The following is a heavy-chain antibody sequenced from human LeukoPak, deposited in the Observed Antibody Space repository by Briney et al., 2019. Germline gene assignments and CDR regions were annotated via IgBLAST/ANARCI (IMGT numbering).Heavy chain of an antibody. Sequence: GGSLRLSCAASGFTFSSYWMHWVRQAPGKGLVWVSRINSNGSSTDYADSVKGRFTISRDNAKNTVYLQMNSLRAEDTAVFYCARGTGGGLNVDYWGQGTLVTVSS. CDR2: INSNGSST. D-gene: IGHD2-8*02. CDR3: ARGTGGGLNVDY. CDR1: GFTFSSYW. J-gene: IGHJ4*02. V-gene: IGHV3-74*01.